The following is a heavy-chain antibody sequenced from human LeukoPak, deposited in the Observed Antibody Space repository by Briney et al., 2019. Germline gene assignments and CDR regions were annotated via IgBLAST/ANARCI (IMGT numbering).Heavy chain of an antibody. J-gene: IGHJ4*02. CDR3: ASISSSWYSDY. CDR1: GGSISISNR. D-gene: IGHD6-13*01. Sequence: SETLSLTCAVSGGSISISNRWSWVRQPPGKGLEWIGEIYHSGSTNYNPSLKSRVTISVDKSKSQFSLKLSSVTAADTAVYYCASISSSWYSDYWGQGTLVTVSS. V-gene: IGHV4-4*02. CDR2: IYHSGST.